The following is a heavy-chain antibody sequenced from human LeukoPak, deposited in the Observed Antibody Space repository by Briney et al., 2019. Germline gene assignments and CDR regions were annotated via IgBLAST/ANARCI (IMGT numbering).Heavy chain of an antibody. V-gene: IGHV3-30*03. CDR2: ISYDGSNK. J-gene: IGHJ4*02. D-gene: IGHD5-18*01. CDR1: GFTFSSYG. CDR3: ARAGARYSYGYYFDY. Sequence: GGSLRLSCAASGFTFSSYGMHWVRQTPGKGLAWVAVISYDGSNKYYANSVKGRFTISRDNSKNTLYLQMNSLRAEDTAVYYCARAGARYSYGYYFDYWGQGTLVTVSS.